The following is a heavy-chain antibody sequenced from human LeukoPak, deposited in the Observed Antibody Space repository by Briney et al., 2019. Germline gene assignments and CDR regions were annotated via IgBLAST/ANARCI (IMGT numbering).Heavy chain of an antibody. CDR1: GYTFTDYY. V-gene: IGHV1-46*01. Sequence: ASVKVSCKASGYTFTDYYMHWVRQAPGQGLEWMGIINPSGGSTSYAQKFQGRVTMTRDTSTSTVYMELSSLRSEDTAVYYCAGNSRTRYSSSWSYYFDYWGQGTLVTVSS. CDR3: AGNSRTRYSSSWSYYFDY. J-gene: IGHJ4*02. CDR2: INPSGGST. D-gene: IGHD6-13*01.